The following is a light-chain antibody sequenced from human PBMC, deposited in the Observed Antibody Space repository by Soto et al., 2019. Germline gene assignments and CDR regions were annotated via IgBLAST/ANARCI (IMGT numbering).Light chain of an antibody. V-gene: IGKV3-20*01. CDR3: QQYGGSPIFT. CDR1: QSVSSNY. Sequence: EIVLTQSPGTLSLSPGERASLSCRASQSVSSNYLAWFQQKPGQAPRLLISTASSRATGIPDRFSGSGSGTDFTLTITRLEPEDFAVYYCQQYGGSPIFTFGPGTKVDIK. CDR2: TAS. J-gene: IGKJ3*01.